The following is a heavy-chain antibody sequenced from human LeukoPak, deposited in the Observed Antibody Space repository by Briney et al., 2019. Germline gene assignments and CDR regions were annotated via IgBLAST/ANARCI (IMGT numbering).Heavy chain of an antibody. D-gene: IGHD3-10*01. CDR2: IRYDGSNK. V-gene: IGHV3-30*02. Sequence: GGSLRLSCAASGFTFSSYGMHWVRQAPGKGLEWVAFIRYDGSNKYYADSVKGRFTISRDNAKNSLYLQMNSLRAEDTAVYYCASYDYYGSGSYYTAPHFDYWGQGTLVTVSS. CDR1: GFTFSSYG. CDR3: ASYDYYGSGSYYTAPHFDY. J-gene: IGHJ4*02.